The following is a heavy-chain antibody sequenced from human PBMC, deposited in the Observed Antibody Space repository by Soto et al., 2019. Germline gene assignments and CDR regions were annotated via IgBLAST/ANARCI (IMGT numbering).Heavy chain of an antibody. CDR2: IISIFGSA. D-gene: IGHD5-18*01. CDR3: SSRSQGIQLSSPTYYYYYYGMEV. V-gene: IGHV1-69*01. Sequence: QVQLVQSGAEVKKPGSSVKVSCMASGGTFSSYAISWVRQAPGQGLEWMGWIISIFGSANYAQKFQCRVTITADESTSTAYMELCSLRYEDTAVYYCSSRSQGIQLSSPTYYYYYYGMEVWCQVTPVTVSS. J-gene: IGHJ6*02. CDR1: GGTFSSYA.